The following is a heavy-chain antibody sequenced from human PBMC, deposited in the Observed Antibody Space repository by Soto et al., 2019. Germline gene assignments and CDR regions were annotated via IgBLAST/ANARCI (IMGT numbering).Heavy chain of an antibody. CDR3: TTDYGDYAYYGMDV. CDR1: GFTFSNAW. V-gene: IGHV3-15*01. D-gene: IGHD4-17*01. Sequence: GGSLRLSCAVSGFTFSNAWMSWVRQAPGKGLEWVGRIKSKTDGGTTDYAAPVKGRFTISRDDSKNTLYLQTNSLKTEDTAVYYCTTDYGDYAYYGMDVWRQGTTVTVSS. J-gene: IGHJ6*02. CDR2: IKSKTDGGTT.